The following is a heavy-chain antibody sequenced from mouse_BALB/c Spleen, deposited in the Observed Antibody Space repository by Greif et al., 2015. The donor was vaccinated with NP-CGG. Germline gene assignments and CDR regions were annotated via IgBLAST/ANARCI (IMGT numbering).Heavy chain of an antibody. CDR3: ARRHYDWFAY. CDR1: GYTFTSYY. Sequence: QVQLQQSGPELVKPGASVKMSCKASGYTFTSYYIHWVKQRPGQGLEWIGWIYPGDGSTKYNEKFKGKTTLTADKSSSTAYMLLSSLTSEDSAIYFCARRHYDWFAYWGQGTLVTVSA. V-gene: IGHV1S56*01. J-gene: IGHJ3*01. D-gene: IGHD2-4*01. CDR2: IYPGDGST.